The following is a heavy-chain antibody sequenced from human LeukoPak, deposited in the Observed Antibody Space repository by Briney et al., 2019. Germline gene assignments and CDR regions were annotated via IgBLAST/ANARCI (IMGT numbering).Heavy chain of an antibody. V-gene: IGHV4-59*08. D-gene: IGHD3-22*01. CDR1: GGSITTYY. Sequence: SETLSLTCTVSGGSITTYYWSWIRQPPGKGLEWIGYMYYTGSTNYNPSLKSRVTISVDTSKNQFSLKLNSVTAADTAIYYCARTGEGDRVFYNWFDPWGQGTLVTVSS. CDR3: ARTGEGDRVFYNWFDP. J-gene: IGHJ5*02. CDR2: MYYTGST.